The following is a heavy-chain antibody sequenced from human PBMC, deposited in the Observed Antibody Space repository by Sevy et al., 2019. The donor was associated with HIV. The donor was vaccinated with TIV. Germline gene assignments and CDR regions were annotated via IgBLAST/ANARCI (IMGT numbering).Heavy chain of an antibody. J-gene: IGHJ5*02. CDR1: GFTFNIYA. D-gene: IGHD3-9*01. V-gene: IGHV3-23*01. Sequence: GGSLRLSCAASGFTFNIYATTWVRQAPGKGLKWVSTISSSGTSTYYADSVKGRFTISRDNSKNTLYLQMNSLRAEDTAIYFCAKDHDNNWFDPWGQGTLVTVSS. CDR2: ISSSGTST. CDR3: AKDHDNNWFDP.